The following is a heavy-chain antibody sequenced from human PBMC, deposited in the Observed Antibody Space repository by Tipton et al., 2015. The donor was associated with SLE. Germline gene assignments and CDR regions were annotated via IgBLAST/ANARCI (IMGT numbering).Heavy chain of an antibody. CDR3: AREVGVQLWLRRAFDI. Sequence: GLVKPSETLSLTCTVSGGSISSYYWSWIRQPAGKGLEWIGRIYTSGSTNYNPSLKSRVTMSVDTSKNQFSLKLSSVTAADTAVYYCAREVGVQLWLRRAFDIWGQGTMVTVSS. CDR2: IYTSGST. D-gene: IGHD5-18*01. J-gene: IGHJ3*02. V-gene: IGHV4-4*07. CDR1: GGSISSYY.